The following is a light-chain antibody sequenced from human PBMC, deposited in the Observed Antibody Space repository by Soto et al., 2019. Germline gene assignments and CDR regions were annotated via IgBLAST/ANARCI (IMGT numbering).Light chain of an antibody. V-gene: IGKV1-33*01. CDR1: QSISKY. Sequence: DIQMTQSPSSLSASVGDRVTITCRASQSISKYLNWYQQKPGKAPKLLIYDASNLETGVPSRFSGSGSGTDFTFTISSLQPEDIATYYCQQYDNLPWTFGQGTKVDIK. CDR3: QQYDNLPWT. J-gene: IGKJ1*01. CDR2: DAS.